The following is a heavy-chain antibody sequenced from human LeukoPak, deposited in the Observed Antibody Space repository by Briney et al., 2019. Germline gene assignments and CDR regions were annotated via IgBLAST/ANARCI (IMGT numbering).Heavy chain of an antibody. CDR3: APMAHDTSGYYVNWFDS. V-gene: IGHV3-43*02. CDR1: GFTFDDYA. Sequence: PGGSLRLSCAASGFTFDDYAMHWVRQTPGKGLEWVSLISGDGGSTYYAYSVKGRFTISRKNRKTSLYLQMNSLRTEDTALYYCAPMAHDTSGYYVNWFDSWGQGTLVTVSS. CDR2: ISGDGGST. J-gene: IGHJ5*01. D-gene: IGHD3-22*01.